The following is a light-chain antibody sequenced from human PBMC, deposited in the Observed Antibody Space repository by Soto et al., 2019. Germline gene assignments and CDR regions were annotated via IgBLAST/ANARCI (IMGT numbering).Light chain of an antibody. CDR3: GSYTSSSNYV. CDR1: SGDIGSYNR. J-gene: IGLJ1*01. V-gene: IGLV2-14*01. Sequence: QSVLTQPASVSGSPGQSITISCTGTSGDIGSYNRVSWYQQHPGTAPKLVIYEVSNRPSGTSDRFSGSKSGHTASLTISGLQTEDEAVYYCGSYTSSSNYVFGTGTKVTVL. CDR2: EVS.